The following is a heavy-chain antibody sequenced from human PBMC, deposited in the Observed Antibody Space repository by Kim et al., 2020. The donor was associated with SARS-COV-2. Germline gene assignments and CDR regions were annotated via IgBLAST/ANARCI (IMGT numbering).Heavy chain of an antibody. D-gene: IGHD3-22*01. CDR1: GFTFSSYA. J-gene: IGHJ4*02. V-gene: IGHV3-23*01. CDR2: ISGSGGST. CDR3: AKGTIVVVITALSDFDY. Sequence: GGSLRLSCAASGFTFSSYAMSWVRQAPGKGLEWVSAISGSGGSTYYADSVKGRFTISRDNSKNTLYLQMNSLRAEDTAVYYCAKGTIVVVITALSDFDYWGQGTLVTVSS.